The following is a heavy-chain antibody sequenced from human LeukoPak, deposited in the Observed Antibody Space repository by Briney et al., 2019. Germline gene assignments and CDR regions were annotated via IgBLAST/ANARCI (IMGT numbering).Heavy chain of an antibody. CDR1: GFTFSSYG. CDR2: IRYDGSNK. V-gene: IGHV3-30*02. CDR3: AKVKMGATYYYYYYMDV. D-gene: IGHD1-26*01. J-gene: IGHJ6*03. Sequence: GGSLRLSCAASGFTFSSYGMHWVRQAPGKGLEWVAFIRYDGSNKYYADSVKGRFTISRDNSKNTLYLQMNSLRAEDTAVYYCAKVKMGATYYYYYYMDVWGKGTTVTVSS.